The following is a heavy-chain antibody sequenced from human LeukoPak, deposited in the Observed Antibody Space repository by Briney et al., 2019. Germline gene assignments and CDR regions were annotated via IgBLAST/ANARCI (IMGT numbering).Heavy chain of an antibody. Sequence: GGSLRLSCAASGFTVSSNYMSWVRQAPGKGLEWVSVIYSGGNTYYADSAKGRFTISRDNSKNTLYLQMNSLRAEDTAVYYCARASSDLENYYYYGMDVWGQGTTVTVSS. CDR1: GFTVSSNY. V-gene: IGHV3-53*01. CDR3: ARASSDLENYYYYGMDV. D-gene: IGHD1-1*01. J-gene: IGHJ6*02. CDR2: IYSGGNT.